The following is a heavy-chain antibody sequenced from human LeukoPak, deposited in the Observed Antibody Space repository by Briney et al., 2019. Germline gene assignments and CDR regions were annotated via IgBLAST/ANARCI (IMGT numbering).Heavy chain of an antibody. Sequence: GGSLRLSCAASGFTFSSYWMHWVRQAPGKGLVWVSRINSDGSSTNYADSVKGRLTISRDNAKNTLYLRMNSLRAEDTAVYYCARDRDGYKSFDYWGQGTLVTVSS. CDR1: GFTFSSYW. D-gene: IGHD5-24*01. J-gene: IGHJ4*02. CDR3: ARDRDGYKSFDY. CDR2: INSDGSST. V-gene: IGHV3-74*01.